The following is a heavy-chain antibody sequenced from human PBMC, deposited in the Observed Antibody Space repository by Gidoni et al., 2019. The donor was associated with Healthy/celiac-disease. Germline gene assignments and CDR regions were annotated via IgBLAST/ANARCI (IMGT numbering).Heavy chain of an antibody. CDR1: GFTFSNAW. D-gene: IGHD3-3*01. CDR2: IKSKTDGGTT. V-gene: IGHV3-15*01. CDR3: TTDPYYDFWSFDAFDI. J-gene: IGHJ3*02. Sequence: EVQLVESGGGLVKPGGSLRLSCAASGFTFSNAWMSWVRQAPGKGLEWVGRIKSKTDGGTTDYAAPVKGRFTISRDDSKNTLYLQMNSLKTEDTAVYYCTTDPYYDFWSFDAFDIWGQGTMVTVSS.